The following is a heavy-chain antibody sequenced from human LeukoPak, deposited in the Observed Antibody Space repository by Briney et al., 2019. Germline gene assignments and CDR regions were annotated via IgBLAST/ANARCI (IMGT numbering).Heavy chain of an antibody. CDR3: AKDRYSNYGNWFDP. V-gene: IGHV3-23*01. J-gene: IGHJ5*02. CDR2: ISGSGGTT. Sequence: TGGSLRLSCVASGFNFSDYAMNRVRQAPGKGLEWVSAISGSGGTTHYADSVKGRFAISRDNSKNTLSLQMSHLRHEDTARYYCAKDRYSNYGNWFDPWGQGTQVTVFS. CDR1: GFNFSDYA. D-gene: IGHD4-11*01.